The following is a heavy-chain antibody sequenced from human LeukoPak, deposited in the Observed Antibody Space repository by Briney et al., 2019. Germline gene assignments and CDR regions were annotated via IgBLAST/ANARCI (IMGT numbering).Heavy chain of an antibody. CDR1: GYTFSSYG. V-gene: IGHV1-18*01. Sequence: ASVKVSCKTSGYTFSSYGITWVRQAPGQGLEWVGWIRGDNGDTNYAQKLQGRVTMTTDTSTSTAYMELRSLGSDEAAVYYCARVGLLTGYYFFDYWGQGTLVTVSS. CDR2: IRGDNGDT. CDR3: ARVGLLTGYYFFDY. D-gene: IGHD3-9*01. J-gene: IGHJ4*02.